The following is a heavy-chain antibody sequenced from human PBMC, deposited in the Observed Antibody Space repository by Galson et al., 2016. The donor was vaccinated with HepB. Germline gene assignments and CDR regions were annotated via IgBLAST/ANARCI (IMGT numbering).Heavy chain of an antibody. Sequence: SLRLSCADSGFTFRNYWMSWIRQAPGKGLGWVANIKHDGSEKHYVDSVKGRFTIFRDNAENSLYLQMNSLRAEDTAVYYCAVVTTTSSFDYWGQGTLVTVSS. CDR3: AVVTTTSSFDY. D-gene: IGHD4-11*01. CDR2: IKHDGSEK. CDR1: GFTFRNYW. V-gene: IGHV3-7*01. J-gene: IGHJ4*02.